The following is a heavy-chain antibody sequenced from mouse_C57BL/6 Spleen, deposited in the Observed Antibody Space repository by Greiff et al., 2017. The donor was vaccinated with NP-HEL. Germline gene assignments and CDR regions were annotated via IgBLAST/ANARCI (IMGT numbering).Heavy chain of an antibody. CDR2: IDPSDSYT. Sequence: VKLQQPGAELVMPGASVKLSCKASGYTFTSYWMHWVKQRPGQGLEWIGEIDPSDSYTNYNQKFKGKSTLTVYKSYSTAYMQLSSLTSEDSAVYYCARLDGYDEGYWGQGTTLTVSS. CDR1: GYTFTSYW. D-gene: IGHD2-2*01. CDR3: ARLDGYDEGY. J-gene: IGHJ2*01. V-gene: IGHV1-69*01.